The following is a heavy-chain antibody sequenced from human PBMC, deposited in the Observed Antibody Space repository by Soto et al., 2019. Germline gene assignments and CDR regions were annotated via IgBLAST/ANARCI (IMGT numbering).Heavy chain of an antibody. D-gene: IGHD2-2*02. J-gene: IGHJ4*02. CDR2: INPNSGGT. V-gene: IGHV1-2*02. Sequence: GSSVKVSCKASGYTFTGHYMHWVRQAPGQGLEWMGWINPNSGGTNYAQKFQGRVTMTRDTSISTAYMELSRLRSDDTAVYYCAREYPIGSLGYWGQGTLVTVSS. CDR3: AREYPIGSLGY. CDR1: GYTFTGHY.